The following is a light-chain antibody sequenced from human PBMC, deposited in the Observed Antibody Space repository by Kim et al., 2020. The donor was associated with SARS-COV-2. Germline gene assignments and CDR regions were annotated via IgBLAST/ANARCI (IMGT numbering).Light chain of an antibody. CDR3: HQLNTFPYT. V-gene: IGKV1-9*01. CDR1: LGVNDY. J-gene: IGKJ4*01. Sequence: IQLTQSPSSLSASVGDRVSITCRASLGVNDYLAWYQQSPGKAPKLLIYSSSTLNPGVPTRFSGSGSGTHFTLTISSLQPEDSATYYCHQLNTFPYTFGGGTKVESK. CDR2: SSS.